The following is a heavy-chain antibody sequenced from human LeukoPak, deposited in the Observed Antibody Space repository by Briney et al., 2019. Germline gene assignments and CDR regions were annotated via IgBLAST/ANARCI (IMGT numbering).Heavy chain of an antibody. CDR2: IYYSGST. CDR1: GGSISNENW. J-gene: IGHJ3*02. D-gene: IGHD3-16*02. Sequence: SGTLSLTCAVSGGSISNENWWSWVRQPPGKGLEWIGYIYYSGSTNYNPSLKSRVTISVDTSKNQFSLKLSSVTAADTAVYYCARHHDYVWGSYRTKDAFDIWGQGTMVTVSS. CDR3: ARHHDYVWGSYRTKDAFDI. V-gene: IGHV4-4*02.